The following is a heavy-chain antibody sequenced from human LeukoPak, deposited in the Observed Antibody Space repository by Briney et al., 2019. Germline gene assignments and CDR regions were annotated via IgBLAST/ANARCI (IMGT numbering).Heavy chain of an antibody. D-gene: IGHD4-11*01. CDR3: TRHDYSSN. Sequence: GGSLGLSCAASGFTFSGSAMHWVRQASGKGLEWVGRIRSKANSYATAYAASVKGRFTISRDDSKNTASLQMNSLKTEDTAVYYCTRHDYSSNWGQGTLVTVSS. CDR1: GFTFSGSA. J-gene: IGHJ4*02. V-gene: IGHV3-73*01. CDR2: IRSKANSYAT.